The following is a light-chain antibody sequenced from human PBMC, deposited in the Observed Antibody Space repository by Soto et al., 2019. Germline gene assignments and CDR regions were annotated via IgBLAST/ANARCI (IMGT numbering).Light chain of an antibody. J-gene: IGKJ2*04. CDR2: KAS. Sequence: DIPMTQSPSTLSASVGDRVTITCRASQNINSWLAWYQQKPGKAPKLLIYKASSLESGVPSRFSGSESGTEFTLTISSLQPDDFATYYCQQYDTYCSFGQGTKLEIK. V-gene: IGKV1-5*03. CDR1: QNINSW. CDR3: QQYDTYCS.